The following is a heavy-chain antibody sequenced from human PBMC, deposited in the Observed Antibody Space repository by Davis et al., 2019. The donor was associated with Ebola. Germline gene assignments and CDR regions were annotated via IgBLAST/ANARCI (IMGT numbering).Heavy chain of an antibody. CDR1: GYTFTGYY. CDR3: ARAGTIFGVVITPLYGMDV. V-gene: IGHV1-2*04. D-gene: IGHD3-3*01. J-gene: IGHJ6*02. CDR2: INPNSGGT. Sequence: ASVKVSCKASGYTFTGYYMHWVRQAPGQGLEWMGWINPNSGGTNYAQKFQGWVTTTRDTSISTAYMELSRLRSDDTAVYYCARAGTIFGVVITPLYGMDVWGQGTTVTVSS.